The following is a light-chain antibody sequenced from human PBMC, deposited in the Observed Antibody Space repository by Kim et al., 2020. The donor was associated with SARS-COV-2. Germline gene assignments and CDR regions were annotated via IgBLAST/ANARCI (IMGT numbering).Light chain of an antibody. CDR1: RLGDKY. Sequence: SGSPGQTASITCSGDRLGDKYVCWYQQKAGQSPVVVISQDTVRPSGIPERFSGSNSGNTATLTISGTQAMYEADYYCQAWDTTTVVFGGGTKVTVL. CDR2: QDT. V-gene: IGLV3-1*01. J-gene: IGLJ2*01. CDR3: QAWDTTTVV.